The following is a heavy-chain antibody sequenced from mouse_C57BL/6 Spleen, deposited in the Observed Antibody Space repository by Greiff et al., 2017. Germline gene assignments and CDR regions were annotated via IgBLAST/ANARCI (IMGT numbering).Heavy chain of an antibody. CDR3: ARGRTVVAHFDY. Sequence: EVQGVESGGGLVKPGGSLKLSCAASGFTFSDYGMHWVRQAPEKGLEWVAYISSGSSTIYYADTVKGRFTISRDNAKNTLFLQMTSLRSEDTAMYYCARGRTVVAHFDYWGQGTTLTVSS. CDR2: ISSGSSTI. V-gene: IGHV5-17*01. D-gene: IGHD1-1*01. CDR1: GFTFSDYG. J-gene: IGHJ2*01.